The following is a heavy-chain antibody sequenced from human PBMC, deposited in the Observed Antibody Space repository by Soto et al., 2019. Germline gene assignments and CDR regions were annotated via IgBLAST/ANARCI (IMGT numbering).Heavy chain of an antibody. Sequence: QVQLQESGPGLVKPSGTLSLTCTVSGASISAGQWWSWVRQSPGKGLEWIGEIYQTGTTDYNPSLKSRVFISVDNSKNQFSLNLRSVTAADTALYYCARDRGTTMTGDAFDVWGRGIMVTVSS. J-gene: IGHJ3*01. CDR2: IYQTGTT. CDR1: GASISAGQW. D-gene: IGHD3-16*01. CDR3: ARDRGTTMTGDAFDV. V-gene: IGHV4-4*02.